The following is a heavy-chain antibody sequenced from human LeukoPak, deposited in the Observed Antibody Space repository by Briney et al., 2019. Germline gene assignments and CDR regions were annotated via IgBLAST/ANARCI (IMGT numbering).Heavy chain of an antibody. Sequence: GGSLRLSCAASGFTFSDYYMTWVRQAAGKGLEWVSYISGSSGDINFSDSVKGRFTISRDNAKNSLYLQMISLRAEDTAVYYYTRDPLRLDYLGQGTLVTVSS. CDR2: ISGSSGDI. V-gene: IGHV3-11*05. CDR1: GFTFSDYY. J-gene: IGHJ4*02. CDR3: TRDPLRLDY.